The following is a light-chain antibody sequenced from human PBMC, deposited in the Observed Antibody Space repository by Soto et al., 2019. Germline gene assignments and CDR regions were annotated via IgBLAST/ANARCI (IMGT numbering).Light chain of an antibody. Sequence: DMPMTQSPSSMSASLGHVITSXXRASKSISTYLNWYQKKPGKAPNLXIYDASRLQSGVPSRFSGSGCGTDFTLSISSVQPEDFATYFXQQSYXXPITFXQGTRLEIK. J-gene: IGKJ5*01. V-gene: IGKV1-39*01. CDR2: DAS. CDR1: KSISTY. CDR3: QQSYXXPIT.